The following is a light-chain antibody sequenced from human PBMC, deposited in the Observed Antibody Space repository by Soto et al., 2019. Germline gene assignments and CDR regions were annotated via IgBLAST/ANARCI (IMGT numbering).Light chain of an antibody. V-gene: IGKV1-39*01. CDR1: QSISNY. J-gene: IGKJ4*01. Sequence: DMEMTQSPSSLSAFVGDRVTITCRASQSISNYLNWYQHKPGKVPKLLIYAASSLQSGVPTRFSGSGSGTDFTLTINSLQPEDFPTYYCHQSYGTPLTFGGGTKIEIK. CDR3: HQSYGTPLT. CDR2: AAS.